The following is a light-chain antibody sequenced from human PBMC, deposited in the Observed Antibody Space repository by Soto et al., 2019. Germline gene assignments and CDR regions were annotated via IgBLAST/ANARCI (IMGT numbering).Light chain of an antibody. Sequence: EIVLTQSPGTLSLSPGERVTLSCRASQSVSSSYLAWYQQKPGQAPRLLIYGASSRATGIPDRFSGSGSAADFTLTISRLEPEDFSVYYCQQYGSSPKTFGQGTKVDI. J-gene: IGKJ1*01. CDR2: GAS. V-gene: IGKV3-20*01. CDR1: QSVSSSY. CDR3: QQYGSSPKT.